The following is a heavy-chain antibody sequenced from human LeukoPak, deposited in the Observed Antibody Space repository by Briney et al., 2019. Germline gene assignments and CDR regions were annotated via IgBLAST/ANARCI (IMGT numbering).Heavy chain of an antibody. Sequence: ASETLSLTCAVYGGSFSGYYWSWIRQPPGKGLEWIGEINHSGSTNYNPSLKSRVTISVDTSKNQFSLKLSSVTAAGTAVYYCASPRSRIRYSSSLSAAFDIWGQGTMVTVSS. CDR3: ASPRSRIRYSSSLSAAFDI. V-gene: IGHV4-34*01. CDR2: INHSGST. CDR1: GGSFSGYY. J-gene: IGHJ3*02. D-gene: IGHD6-6*01.